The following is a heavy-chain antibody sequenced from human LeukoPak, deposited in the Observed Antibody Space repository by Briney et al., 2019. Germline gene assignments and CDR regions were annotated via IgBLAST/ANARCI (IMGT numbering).Heavy chain of an antibody. D-gene: IGHD2-15*01. CDR3: ARDNGGGCSGGSCMFDP. Sequence: SETLSLTCTVSGVSISSGGYYWSWIRQHPGKGLEWIGYIYYSGSTHYNPSLKSRVTMSVDTSKNQFSLKLSSVTAADTAVYYCARDNGGGCSGGSCMFDPWGQGTLVTVSS. V-gene: IGHV4-31*03. CDR2: IYYSGST. CDR1: GVSISSGGYY. J-gene: IGHJ5*02.